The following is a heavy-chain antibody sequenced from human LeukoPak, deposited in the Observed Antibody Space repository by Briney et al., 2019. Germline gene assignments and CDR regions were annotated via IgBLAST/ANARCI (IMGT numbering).Heavy chain of an antibody. CDR2: LSATGGRT. CDR1: GFTLTRYE. V-gene: IGHV3-23*01. J-gene: IGHJ6*02. Sequence: AGSLRLSCAASGFTLTRYEMNWVRQAPGKGLKWVSRLSATGGRTYYADSVKGRFTISRDYSKNTLHLQMSSLRVADTAVYFCARRSSPGDHPSYYYHGLDAWGQGTTVTVSS. D-gene: IGHD3-16*01. CDR3: ARRSSPGDHPSYYYHGLDA.